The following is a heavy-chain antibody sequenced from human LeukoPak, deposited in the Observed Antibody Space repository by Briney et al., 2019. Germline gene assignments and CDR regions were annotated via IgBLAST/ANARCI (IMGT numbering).Heavy chain of an antibody. J-gene: IGHJ4*02. CDR2: INHSGST. CDR3: ARGRGEFGINCSSTSCYVPGDFDY. V-gene: IGHV4-34*01. D-gene: IGHD2-2*01. Sequence: SETLSLTCAVYGGSFSGYYWSWIRQPPGKGLEWIGEINHSGSTNYNPSLKSRVTMSVDTSKNQFSLKLSSVTAADTAVYYCARGRGEFGINCSSTSCYVPGDFDYWGQGTLVTVSS. CDR1: GGSFSGYY.